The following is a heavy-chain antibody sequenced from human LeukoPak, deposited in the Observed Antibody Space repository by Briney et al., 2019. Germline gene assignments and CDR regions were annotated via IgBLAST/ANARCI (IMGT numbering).Heavy chain of an antibody. Sequence: NPSETLSLTCQVSGGSINSGNYYWSWIRQTPGKGLEWIGYILDIGDTKYNLSLDSRLTMSVDTSKNQFSLKLRSVTAADTAVYFCLRDVGRIVVVPENIRWGQGTRVTVSS. D-gene: IGHD2-2*01. V-gene: IGHV4-30-4*01. CDR3: LRDVGRIVVVPENIR. J-gene: IGHJ1*01. CDR2: ILDIGDT. CDR1: GGSINSGNYY.